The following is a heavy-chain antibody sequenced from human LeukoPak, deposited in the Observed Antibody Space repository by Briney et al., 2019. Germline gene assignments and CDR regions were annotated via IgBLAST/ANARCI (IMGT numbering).Heavy chain of an antibody. J-gene: IGHJ4*02. CDR3: AKKLPGVKYFDY. Sequence: PGGSLRLSCTASGFTFRSYAMTWVRQAPGKGLEWVSVISDSGGSTYYADSVKGRFTISRDNSKNTLHLQMNSLGAEDTAVYYCAKKLPGVKYFDYWGQGTLVTVSS. D-gene: IGHD2-2*01. V-gene: IGHV3-23*01. CDR1: GFTFRSYA. CDR2: ISDSGGST.